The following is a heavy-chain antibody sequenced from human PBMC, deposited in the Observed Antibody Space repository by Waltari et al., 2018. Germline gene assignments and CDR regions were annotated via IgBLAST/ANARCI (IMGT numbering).Heavy chain of an antibody. CDR2: INPSGGRT. J-gene: IGHJ4*02. CDR3: ARGARHFDY. Sequence: QVQLVQSGAEVKKPGASVKVSCKASGYTFTSYYIPWGRQAPGQGLEWMGIINPSGGRTTYAQKFQGRVTMTSDTSTSTVYMELSSLRSEDTALYYCARGARHFDYWGQGTLVTVSS. V-gene: IGHV1-46*01. CDR1: GYTFTSYY.